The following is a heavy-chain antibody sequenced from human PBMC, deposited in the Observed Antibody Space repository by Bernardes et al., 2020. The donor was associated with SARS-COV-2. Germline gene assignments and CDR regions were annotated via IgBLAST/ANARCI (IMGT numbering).Heavy chain of an antibody. CDR2: SSSSGSYK. V-gene: IGHV3-21*06. CDR1: GFSFKTFG. Sequence: GGSLRLSCAASGFSFKTFGLNWVRQAPGKGLEWVSSSSSSGSYKYYADSVKGRFAISRDDAENSLYLEMNSLGAEDTALYYCARGPYCPGGICTFYGMDVWGQGTTVIVS. D-gene: IGHD2-8*02. CDR3: ARGPYCPGGICTFYGMDV. J-gene: IGHJ6*02.